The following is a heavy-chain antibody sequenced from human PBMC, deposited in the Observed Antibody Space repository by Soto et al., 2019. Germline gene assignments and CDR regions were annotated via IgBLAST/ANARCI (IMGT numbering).Heavy chain of an antibody. V-gene: IGHV3-30*18. D-gene: IGHD4-17*01. Sequence: QVQLVESGGGVVQPGRSMRLSGVASGFIFSSYGIHWVRQAPVKGLEWVAVISYDRSNEYYADSVKGRFTISRDNSKNTLYLQMNSLKAEDTAVYYCANALRPYGDYYYYYGMDVWGQGTTVTVSS. CDR3: ANALRPYGDYYYYYGMDV. CDR2: ISYDRSNE. J-gene: IGHJ6*02. CDR1: GFIFSSYG.